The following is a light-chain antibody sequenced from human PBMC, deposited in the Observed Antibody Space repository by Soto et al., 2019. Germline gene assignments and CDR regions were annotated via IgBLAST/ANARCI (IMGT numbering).Light chain of an antibody. CDR2: DVS. CDR1: RSDDGEYNY. V-gene: IGLV2-14*01. Sequence: LTQPASVSGYPGQSITIYCTGTRSDDGEYNYVSWYQQHPAKAPKLMIYDVSNRPSGVSNHLSSSKSGNTASLTISGVQAEDEADFFCISYTISSTLYVIRSRTKVTVL. CDR3: ISYTISSTLYV. J-gene: IGLJ1*01.